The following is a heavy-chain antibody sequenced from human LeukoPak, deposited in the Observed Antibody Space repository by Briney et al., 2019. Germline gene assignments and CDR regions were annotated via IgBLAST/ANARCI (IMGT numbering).Heavy chain of an antibody. V-gene: IGHV5-51*01. D-gene: IGHD2-2*01. J-gene: IGHJ4*02. CDR3: ARHLGREVVPAAVFDY. CDR1: GYSFTSYW. CDR2: IYPGDSDT. Sequence: GESLKISCKGSGYSFTSYWIGWVRQMPGKGLEWMGIIYPGDSDTRYSPSFQGQVTISADKSISTAYLQWSSLKASDTAMHYCARHLGREVVPAAVFDYWGQGTLVTVSS.